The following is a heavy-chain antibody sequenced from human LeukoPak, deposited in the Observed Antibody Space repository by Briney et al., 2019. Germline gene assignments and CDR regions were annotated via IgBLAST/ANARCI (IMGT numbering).Heavy chain of an antibody. CDR1: GYSISSGYY. D-gene: IGHD5-18*01. V-gene: IGHV4-38-2*02. CDR3: ARVHTAIANWFDP. J-gene: IGHJ5*02. Sequence: SETLSLTCTVSGYSISSGYYWGWIRQPPGKGLEWIGSIYHSGSTYYNPSLKSRVTISVDTSKNQFSLKLSSATAADTAVYYCARVHTAIANWFDPWGQGTLVTVSS. CDR2: IYHSGST.